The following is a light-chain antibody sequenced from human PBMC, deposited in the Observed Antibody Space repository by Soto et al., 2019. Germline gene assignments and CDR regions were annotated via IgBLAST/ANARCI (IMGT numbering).Light chain of an antibody. CDR3: MQALQTPT. V-gene: IGKV2-28*01. CDR1: QSLLHSNGYNY. J-gene: IGKJ4*01. CDR2: LGS. Sequence: EIVRTQSPPSLPVTPGEPASIACRPSQSLLHSNGYNYWDWYLQKPGQPPRPLIFLGSNRASGVHDRFSGSGSGTDFTLKISRVEAEDVGVYYCMQALQTPTFGGGTKVEIK.